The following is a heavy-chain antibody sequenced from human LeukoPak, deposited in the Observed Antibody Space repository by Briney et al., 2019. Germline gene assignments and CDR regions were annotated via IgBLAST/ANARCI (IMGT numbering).Heavy chain of an antibody. CDR3: ARAALQPYAFDI. CDR2: IYHSGST. V-gene: IGHV4-30-2*01. Sequence: SQTLSLTCAVSGGSICSGGYSWSWIRQPPGKGLEWIGYIYHSGSTYYNPSLKSRVTISVDRSKNQFSLKLSSVTAADTAVYYCARAALQPYAFDIWGQGTMVTVSS. J-gene: IGHJ3*02. CDR1: GGSICSGGYS.